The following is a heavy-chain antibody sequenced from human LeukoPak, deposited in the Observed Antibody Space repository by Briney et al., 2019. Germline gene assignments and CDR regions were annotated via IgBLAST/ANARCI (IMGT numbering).Heavy chain of an antibody. CDR2: INSDGSST. CDR3: ASGYCSGGSCYSFSYYYYGMDV. Sequence: GGSLRLSCAASGFTFSSYWMDWVRQAPGKGLVWVSRINSDGSSTSYADSVKGRFTISRDNAKNTLYLQMNSLRAEDTAVYYCASGYCSGGSCYSFSYYYYGMDVWGKGTTVTVSS. J-gene: IGHJ6*04. V-gene: IGHV3-74*01. CDR1: GFTFSSYW. D-gene: IGHD2-15*01.